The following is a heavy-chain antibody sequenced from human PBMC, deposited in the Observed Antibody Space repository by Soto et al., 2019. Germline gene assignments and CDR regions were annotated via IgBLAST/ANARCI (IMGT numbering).Heavy chain of an antibody. CDR3: ARGLTIFGVVTNYYYYYYMDV. V-gene: IGHV4-34*01. Sequence: QVQLQQWGAGLLKPSETLSLTCAVYGGSFSGYYWSWIRQPPGKGLEWIGEINHSGSTNYNPSLKSRVTISVDTSKNQFSLKLSSVTAADTAVYYCARGLTIFGVVTNYYYYYYMDVWGKGTTVTVSS. CDR1: GGSFSGYY. D-gene: IGHD3-3*01. CDR2: INHSGST. J-gene: IGHJ6*03.